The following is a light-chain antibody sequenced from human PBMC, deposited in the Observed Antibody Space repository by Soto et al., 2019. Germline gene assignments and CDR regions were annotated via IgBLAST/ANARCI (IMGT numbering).Light chain of an antibody. CDR1: NSEVGGYNY. CDR3: SSYTSISTLYV. CDR2: EVS. V-gene: IGLV2-14*01. J-gene: IGLJ1*01. Sequence: QAVVTQEPSLTVSPGGTVTLTISCTGTNSEVGGYNYVSWYQQHPGKAPELMIYEVSHRPSGVSNRSSGSKSDNTASLTISGLQAEDEADYYCSSYTSISTLYVFGTGTKVTVL.